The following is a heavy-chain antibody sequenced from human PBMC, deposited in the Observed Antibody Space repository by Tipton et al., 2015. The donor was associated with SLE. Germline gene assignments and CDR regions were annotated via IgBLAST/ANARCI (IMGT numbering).Heavy chain of an antibody. Sequence: QSGPEVKKPGASVKVSCKASGYTFTSYGISWVRQAPGQGLEWMGWISAYNGNTNYAQKLQGRVTMTTDTSTSTAYMELRSLRSDDTAAYYCARPSGYTAMAPYYYYFDYWGQGTLVTVSS. CDR1: GYTFTSYG. J-gene: IGHJ4*02. CDR2: ISAYNGNT. V-gene: IGHV1-18*01. D-gene: IGHD5-18*01. CDR3: ARPSGYTAMAPYYYYFDY.